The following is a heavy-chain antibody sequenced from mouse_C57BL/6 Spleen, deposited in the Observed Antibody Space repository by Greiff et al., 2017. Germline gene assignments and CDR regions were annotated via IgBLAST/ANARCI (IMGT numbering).Heavy chain of an antibody. V-gene: IGHV1-15*01. CDR2: IDPETGGT. Sequence: LVESGAELVRPGASVTLSCKASGYTFTDYEMHWVKQTPVHGLEWIGAIDPETGGTAYNQKFKGKAILTADKSSSTAYMELRSLTSEDSAVYYCTRRGTMVTYYAMDYWGQGTSVTVSS. CDR1: GYTFTDYE. D-gene: IGHD2-2*01. J-gene: IGHJ4*01. CDR3: TRRGTMVTYYAMDY.